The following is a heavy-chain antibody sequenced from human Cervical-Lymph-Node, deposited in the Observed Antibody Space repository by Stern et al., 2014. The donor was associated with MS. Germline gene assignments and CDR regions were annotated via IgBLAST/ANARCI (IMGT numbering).Heavy chain of an antibody. D-gene: IGHD2-21*02. CDR1: GYTFTSYG. CDR3: ARDVVVVVTAIGDAFDI. V-gene: IGHV1-18*04. J-gene: IGHJ3*02. CDR2: ISAYNGHP. Sequence: VQLVESGAAVKKPGASVKVSCKASGYTFTSYGISWVRPAPGQGLEWMGGISAYNGHPNSAPQLPGRVTMTTDTSTSTAYMELRSLRSDDTAVYYCARDVVVVVTAIGDAFDIWGQGTMVTVSS.